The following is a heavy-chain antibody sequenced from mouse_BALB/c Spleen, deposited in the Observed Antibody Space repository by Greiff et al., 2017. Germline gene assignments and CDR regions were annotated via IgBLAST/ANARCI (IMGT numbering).Heavy chain of an antibody. D-gene: IGHD2-4*01. CDR1: GFTFSSYT. CDR2: ISSGGSYT. V-gene: IGHV5-6-4*01. CDR3: TRVGDYDDYAMDY. Sequence: EVNVVESGGGLVKPGGSLKLSCAASGFTFSSYTMSWVRQTPEKRLEWVATISSGGSYTYYPDSVKGRFTISRDNAKNTLYLQMSSLKSEDTAMYYCTRVGDYDDYAMDYWGQGTSVTVSS. J-gene: IGHJ4*01.